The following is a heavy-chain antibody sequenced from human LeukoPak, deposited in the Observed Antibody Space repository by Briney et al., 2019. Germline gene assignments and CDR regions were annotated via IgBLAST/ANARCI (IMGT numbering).Heavy chain of an antibody. D-gene: IGHD5-18*01. V-gene: IGHV4-34*01. CDR2: INHSGST. CDR3: ARGWIQLWSKKGSWFDP. J-gene: IGHJ5*02. Sequence: SETLSLTCAVYGGSFSGYYWSWIRQPPGKGLEWIGQINHSGSTNYNPSLKSRVTISVDTSKNQSSLKLSSVTAADTAVYYCARGWIQLWSKKGSWFDPWGQGTLVTVSS. CDR1: GGSFSGYY.